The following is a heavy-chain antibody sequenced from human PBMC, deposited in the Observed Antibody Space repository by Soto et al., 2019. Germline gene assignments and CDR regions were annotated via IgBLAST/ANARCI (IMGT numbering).Heavy chain of an antibody. D-gene: IGHD2-2*01. Sequence: RRLSCSASGFTFNSYAMNLVRQAPGKGLAWVSAIGTDGNTYYANSVKGRFTISRDNSRTTLYLQMNSLRVEDTALYYCVRKYPGTRPFDYWGQGTLVTVSS. CDR2: IGTDGNT. V-gene: IGHV3-23*01. CDR3: VRKYPGTRPFDY. CDR1: GFTFNSYA. J-gene: IGHJ4*01.